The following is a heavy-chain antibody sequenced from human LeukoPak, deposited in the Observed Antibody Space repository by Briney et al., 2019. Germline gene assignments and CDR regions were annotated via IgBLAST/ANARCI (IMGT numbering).Heavy chain of an antibody. CDR3: ARGPTMYY. V-gene: IGHV1-18*01. Sequence: ASVKVSCKASGYTFNNYFISWVRQVPGQGLEGVGWISPHSHTTHYAEKVQGRVTMTTDTSTTTVYMELRSLRPDDTAVYFCARGPTMYYWGQGTPVTVSS. D-gene: IGHD3-10*02. J-gene: IGHJ4*02. CDR1: GYTFNNYF. CDR2: ISPHSHTT.